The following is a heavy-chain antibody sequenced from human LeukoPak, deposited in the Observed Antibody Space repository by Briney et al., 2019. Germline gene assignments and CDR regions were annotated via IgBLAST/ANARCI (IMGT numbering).Heavy chain of an antibody. V-gene: IGHV3-30*03. CDR2: ISYDGSNK. J-gene: IGHJ4*02. D-gene: IGHD3-10*01. CDR3: ASGLGGRYYGSGSLDY. CDR1: GFTFSSYG. Sequence: GGSLRLSCAASGFTFSSYGMHWVRQAPGKGLEWVAVISYDGSNKYYADSVKGRFTISRDNSKNTLYFQMNSLRAEDTAVYYCASGLGGRYYGSGSLDYWGQGTLVTVSS.